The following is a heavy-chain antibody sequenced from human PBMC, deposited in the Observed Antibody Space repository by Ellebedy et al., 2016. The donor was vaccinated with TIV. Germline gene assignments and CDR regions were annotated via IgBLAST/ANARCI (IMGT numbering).Heavy chain of an antibody. J-gene: IGHJ4*02. V-gene: IGHV4-34*01. CDR2: INHSGST. CDR3: ARRGDSSGYFDY. D-gene: IGHD3-22*01. CDR1: GGSFSGYY. Sequence: SETLSLTXAVYGGSFSGYYWSWIRQPPGKGLEWIGEINHSGSTNYNPSLKSRVTISVDRSKNQFSLKLSSVTAADTAVYYCARRGDSSGYFDYWGQGTLVTVSS.